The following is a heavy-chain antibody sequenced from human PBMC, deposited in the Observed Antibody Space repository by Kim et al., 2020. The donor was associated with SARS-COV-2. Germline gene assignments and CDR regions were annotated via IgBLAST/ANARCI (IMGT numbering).Heavy chain of an antibody. CDR1: GFTFSNYW. J-gene: IGHJ4*02. Sequence: GSLRLSCEASGFTFSNYWMSWVRQAPGKGPEWVGNIKQDGSEKYYVDSVKGRFTISRDNAKNSLYLQMNSLRADDTAVYYCASTVIWGQGTLVTVSS. D-gene: IGHD2-21*01. CDR2: IKQDGSEK. V-gene: IGHV3-7*03. CDR3: ASTVI.